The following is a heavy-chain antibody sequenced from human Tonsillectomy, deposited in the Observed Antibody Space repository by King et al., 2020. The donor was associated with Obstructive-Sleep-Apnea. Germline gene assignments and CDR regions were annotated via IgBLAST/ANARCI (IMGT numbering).Heavy chain of an antibody. CDR2: IYYSGST. Sequence: LQLQESGPGLVKPSETLSLTCTVSGGSISSSSYYWGWIRQPPGKGLEWIGSIYYSGSTYYNPSLKSRVTISVDTSKNQFSLKLSSVTAADTAVYYCARDPLLIAVAVRVPFDIWGQGTMVTVSS. CDR1: GGSISSSSYY. J-gene: IGHJ3*02. V-gene: IGHV4-39*07. D-gene: IGHD6-19*01. CDR3: ARDPLLIAVAVRVPFDI.